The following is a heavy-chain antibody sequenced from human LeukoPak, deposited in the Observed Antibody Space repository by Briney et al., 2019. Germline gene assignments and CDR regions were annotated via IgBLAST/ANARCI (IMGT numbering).Heavy chain of an antibody. Sequence: SETLSLTCAVYGGSFSGYYWSWIRQPPGKGLEWIGEINHSGSTNYNPSLKSRVTISVDTSKNQFSLKLSSVTAADTAVYYCASTVSPAYVWGSYRYRGAFDIWGQGTMVTVSS. D-gene: IGHD3-16*02. CDR3: ASTVSPAYVWGSYRYRGAFDI. V-gene: IGHV4-34*01. CDR2: INHSGST. J-gene: IGHJ3*02. CDR1: GGSFSGYY.